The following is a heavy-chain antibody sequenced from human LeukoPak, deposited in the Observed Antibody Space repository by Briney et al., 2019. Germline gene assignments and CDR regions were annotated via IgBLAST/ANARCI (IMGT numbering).Heavy chain of an antibody. CDR2: ISSGTTT. J-gene: IGHJ4*02. Sequence: GGSLRLSCAASGFSFSVYEMHWVRQAPGKGLEWISDISSGTTTYYADSVKGRFTISRDNAKNSLYLQMNSLRAEDTAVYYCTTLTVANNFDYWGQGTLVTVSS. V-gene: IGHV3-48*03. D-gene: IGHD5-12*01. CDR3: TTLTVANNFDY. CDR1: GFSFSVYE.